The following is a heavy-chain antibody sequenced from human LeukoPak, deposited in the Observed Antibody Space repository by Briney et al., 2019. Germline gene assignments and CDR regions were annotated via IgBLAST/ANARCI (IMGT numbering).Heavy chain of an antibody. Sequence: GASVKVSCKASGYTFTNYGISWVRQAPGQGLERMGWISAYNGNTNYAQKFQGRVTMTTDTSTTTAYMELRSLRSDDTAVYYCSREIYGRFDYWGQGALFTVSS. CDR1: GYTFTNYG. CDR3: SREIYGRFDY. V-gene: IGHV1-18*01. D-gene: IGHD4-17*01. J-gene: IGHJ4*02. CDR2: ISAYNGNT.